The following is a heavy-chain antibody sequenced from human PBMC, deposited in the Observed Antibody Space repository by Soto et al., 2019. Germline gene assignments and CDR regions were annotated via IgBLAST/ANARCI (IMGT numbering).Heavy chain of an antibody. CDR2: ISWNSGNI. V-gene: IGHV3-9*01. CDR1: GFTFDDYA. D-gene: IGHD3-3*01. CDR3: AKGAVTSIFGYFDY. J-gene: IGHJ4*02. Sequence: EVHLVESGGGLVQPGRSLRLSCTASGFTFDDYAMHWVRQVPGKGLEWVSSISWNSGNIVYADSVKGRFTISRDNANNYLYLQMSSLRTEDTALYYCAKGAVTSIFGYFDYWGQGTLVTVSS.